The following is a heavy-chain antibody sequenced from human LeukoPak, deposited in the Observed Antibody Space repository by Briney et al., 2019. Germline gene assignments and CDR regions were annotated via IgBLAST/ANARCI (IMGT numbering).Heavy chain of an antibody. D-gene: IGHD6-19*01. CDR2: IKQDGSEK. CDR3: ARTSSGWAFDY. V-gene: IGHV3-7*03. Sequence: GGSLRLSCAASGFKFSSHWMSWVRQAPGQGLEWVANIKQDGSEKYYVDSVKGRFTISRDNAKNSLYLQMNSLRAEDTAMYYCARTSSGWAFDYWGQGTLVTVSS. J-gene: IGHJ4*02. CDR1: GFKFSSHW.